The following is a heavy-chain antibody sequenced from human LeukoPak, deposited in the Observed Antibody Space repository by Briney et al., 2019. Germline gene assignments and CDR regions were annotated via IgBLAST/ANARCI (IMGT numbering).Heavy chain of an antibody. D-gene: IGHD5-18*01. J-gene: IGHJ4*02. CDR1: GFTFSSHA. V-gene: IGHV3-23*01. CDR2: ISISGGTT. Sequence: GGSLRLSCAASGFTFSSHAVNWVRQAPGKGLEWVSGISISGGTTYYADSVKGRFTVSRDNSKNTLYLQMNNLRAEDTAVYYCAKDQRGYSYGSFDYWGQGTLVTVSS. CDR3: AKDQRGYSYGSFDY.